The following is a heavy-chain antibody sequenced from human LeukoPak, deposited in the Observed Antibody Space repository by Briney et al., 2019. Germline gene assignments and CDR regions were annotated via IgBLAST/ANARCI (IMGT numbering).Heavy chain of an antibody. J-gene: IGHJ3*02. CDR1: GFTFSTYA. V-gene: IGHV3-23*01. CDR3: AKDYDFWSGYYMLGAFDI. D-gene: IGHD3-3*01. Sequence: PGGSLRLSCAASGFTFSTYAMSWVRQAPGKGLEWVSAISGSGGTIYYSDPVKGRFTISRDNAKNTLYLQMNSLRAEDTAVYYCAKDYDFWSGYYMLGAFDIWGQGTMVTVPS. CDR2: ISGSGGTI.